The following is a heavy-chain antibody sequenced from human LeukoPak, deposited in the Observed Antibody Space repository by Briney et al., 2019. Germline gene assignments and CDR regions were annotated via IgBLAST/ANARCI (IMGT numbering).Heavy chain of an antibody. CDR2: IKQDGREK. D-gene: IGHD3-3*01. V-gene: IGHV3-7*01. Sequence: GGSLRLSCAASGFSFSSYWMSWVRQAPGKGLEWVANIKQDGREKYYVDSVKGRFTISRDNAKNSLYLQMNSLRAEDTAVYYCSRSRRGFGYFDYWGQGTLVTVSS. J-gene: IGHJ4*02. CDR3: SRSRRGFGYFDY. CDR1: GFSFSSYW.